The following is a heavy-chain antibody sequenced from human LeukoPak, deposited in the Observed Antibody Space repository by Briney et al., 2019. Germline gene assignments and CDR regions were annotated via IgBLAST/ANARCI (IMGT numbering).Heavy chain of an antibody. D-gene: IGHD6-19*01. CDR2: IIPILGIA. J-gene: IGHJ4*02. V-gene: IGHV1-69*10. Sequence: SVKVSCKASGGTFSSYAISWVRQAPGQGLEWMGRIIPILGIANYAQKFQGRVTITADKSTSTAYMELSSLRSEDTAVYYCARDRLSLSEWLGSLGFDYWGQGTLVTVSS. CDR1: GGTFSSYA. CDR3: ARDRLSLSEWLGSLGFDY.